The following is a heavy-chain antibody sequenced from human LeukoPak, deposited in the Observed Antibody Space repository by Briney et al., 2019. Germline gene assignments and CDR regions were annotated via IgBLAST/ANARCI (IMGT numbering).Heavy chain of an antibody. D-gene: IGHD6-13*01. J-gene: IGHJ5*02. Sequence: PSQTLSLTCTVSGGSISSGDYYWSWIRQPPGKGLEWIGYIYYSGSTYYNPSLKSRVTISVDTSKNQFSLKLSSVTAADTAVYYCARDRGHYSSSWYTWFDLWGQGILVTVSS. V-gene: IGHV4-30-4*08. CDR1: GGSISSGDYY. CDR2: IYYSGST. CDR3: ARDRGHYSSSWYTWFDL.